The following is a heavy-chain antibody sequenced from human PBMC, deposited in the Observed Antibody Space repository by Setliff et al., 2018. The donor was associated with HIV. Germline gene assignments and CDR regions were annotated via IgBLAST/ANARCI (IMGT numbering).Heavy chain of an antibody. J-gene: IGHJ4*02. CDR3: ARNALGGYYDF. CDR2: INTVNGNT. CDR1: GYTFTAYA. Sequence: ASVKVSCKASGYTFTAYAIHWVRQAPGQGLEWMGSINTVNGNTSYSQTFQGRVTISRATSATTVYMELSSLRFEDTALYFCARNALGGYYDFWGRGTLVTVSS. D-gene: IGHD1-26*01. V-gene: IGHV1-3*04.